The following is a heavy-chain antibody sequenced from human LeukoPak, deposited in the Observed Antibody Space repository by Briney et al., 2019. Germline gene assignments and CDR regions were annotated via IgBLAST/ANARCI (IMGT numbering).Heavy chain of an antibody. CDR3: ARALGVVFDY. Sequence: QTLSLTCVIYGDSVSSNLATWNWIRQSPSRGLEGLGRTYYRSKWSNDYAVSVNSRLTINPDTSKNHFSLQLRFVTPEDTALYFCARALGVVFDYWGQGTLVTVSS. CDR1: GDSVSSNLAT. V-gene: IGHV6-1*01. CDR2: TYYRSKWSN. D-gene: IGHD2-8*01. J-gene: IGHJ4*02.